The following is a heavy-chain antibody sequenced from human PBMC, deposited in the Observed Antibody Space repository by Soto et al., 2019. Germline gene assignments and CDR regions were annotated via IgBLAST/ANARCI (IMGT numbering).Heavy chain of an antibody. V-gene: IGHV3-7*01. CDR3: ARSYYDFWSGYYNDYEYGSDV. CDR2: IKQDGSEK. J-gene: IGHJ6*02. Sequence: HLGWSLRLSCSASGFTFSSYWMSWVRQAPGQGLEWVANIKQDGSEKYYVDSVKGRFTISRDNAKNSLYLQMNSLRAEDTAVYYCARSYYDFWSGYYNDYEYGSDVWGQGTTVTV. CDR1: GFTFSSYW. D-gene: IGHD3-3*01.